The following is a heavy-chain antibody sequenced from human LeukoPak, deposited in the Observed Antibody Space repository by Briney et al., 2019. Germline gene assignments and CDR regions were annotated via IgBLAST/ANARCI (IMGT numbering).Heavy chain of an antibody. CDR3: ARDRDGMGV. V-gene: IGHV4-4*02. Sequence: SETLSLTRAVSGGSITSDNWWTWVRQPPGKGLEWIGAIYHSGSTDYNPSLKSRVTISVDKSKNQFSLRLNSVTAADTAVYFCARDRDGMGVWGQGTTVTVSS. CDR1: GGSITSDNW. CDR2: IYHSGST. J-gene: IGHJ6*02.